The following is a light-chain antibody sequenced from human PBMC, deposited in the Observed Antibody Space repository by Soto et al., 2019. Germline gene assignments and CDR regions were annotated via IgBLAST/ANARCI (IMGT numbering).Light chain of an antibody. Sequence: QSVLTQPRSVSGSPGQSVTISCTGTSSDVGGYNYVSWYQQHPGKAPKLMIYDVSKRPSGVPDRFSGSKSGNTASLTISGLQAEVEADYYCCSYAGSYVFGTRTKVTVL. CDR3: CSYAGSYV. CDR1: SSDVGGYNY. CDR2: DVS. V-gene: IGLV2-11*01. J-gene: IGLJ1*01.